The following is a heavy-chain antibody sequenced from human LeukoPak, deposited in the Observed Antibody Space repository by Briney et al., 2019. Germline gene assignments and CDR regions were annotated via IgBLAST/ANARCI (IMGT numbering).Heavy chain of an antibody. V-gene: IGHV3-23*01. CDR1: GFTFSSYA. D-gene: IGHD3-3*01. Sequence: TGGSLRLSCAASGFTFSSYAMTWVRQTPGKGLEWVSTISGSGGSTYYADSVRGRFTTSRDNSKNTLYLQMNSLRAEDTAVYYCAKVSVVDFWSGYYDDAFDIWGQGTMVTVSS. CDR3: AKVSVVDFWSGYYDDAFDI. J-gene: IGHJ3*02. CDR2: ISGSGGST.